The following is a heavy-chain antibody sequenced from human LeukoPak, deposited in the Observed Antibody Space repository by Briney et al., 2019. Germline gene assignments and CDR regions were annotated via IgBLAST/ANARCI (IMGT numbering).Heavy chain of an antibody. Sequence: GGSLRLSCAASGFTFSTYSMNWVRQAPGKGLEWVSYISGSSSTIYYADSVKGRFTISRDNAKNSLYLQMNSLRAEDTAVYYCARDKYDFWSGYYSGAFDYWGQGTLVTVSS. V-gene: IGHV3-48*04. J-gene: IGHJ4*02. D-gene: IGHD3-3*01. CDR1: GFTFSTYS. CDR2: ISGSSSTI. CDR3: ARDKYDFWSGYYSGAFDY.